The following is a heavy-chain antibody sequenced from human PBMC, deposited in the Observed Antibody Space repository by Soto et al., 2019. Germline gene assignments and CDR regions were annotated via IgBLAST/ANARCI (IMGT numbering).Heavy chain of an antibody. CDR2: ISSSSSTI. J-gene: IGHJ4*02. CDR1: GFTFSSYS. Sequence: EVQLVESGGGLVQPGGSLRLSCAASGFTFSSYSMNWVRQAPGKGLEWVSYISSSSSTIYYADSVKGRFTISRDNAKNSLYLQMNSLRAEDTAVYYCARDPSSGYYYVGEDYWGQGTLVTVSS. CDR3: ARDPSSGYYYVGEDY. D-gene: IGHD3-22*01. V-gene: IGHV3-48*01.